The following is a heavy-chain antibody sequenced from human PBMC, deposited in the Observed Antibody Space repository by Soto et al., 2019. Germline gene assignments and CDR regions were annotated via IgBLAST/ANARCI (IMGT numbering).Heavy chain of an antibody. CDR2: VSVYGRSK. J-gene: IGHJ6*02. Sequence: GGSLRLSCAASGFIFSDFAMSWVRQTPGKGLEWVSAVSVYGRSKHYSDSVKGRFTISRDNSKNTLYLQMNSLRAEDTAVYYCAKDRTYYDFWSGPPPVGYYYYYGMDVWGQGTTVTVSS. V-gene: IGHV3-23*01. CDR3: AKDRTYYDFWSGPPPVGYYYYYGMDV. CDR1: GFIFSDFA. D-gene: IGHD3-3*01.